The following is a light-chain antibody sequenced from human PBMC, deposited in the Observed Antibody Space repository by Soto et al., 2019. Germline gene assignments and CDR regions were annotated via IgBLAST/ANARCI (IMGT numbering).Light chain of an antibody. J-gene: IGLJ7*01. V-gene: IGLV6-57*04. Sequence: NFMLIQPHSVSESPGKTVSISRTRSSGSIASNSVQWYQQRPGSAPTTVIYEDNQRPSGVPDRFSGSIDSSSNSASLTISGLKTEDEADYYCQSYDNINAVFGGGTQLTVL. CDR2: EDN. CDR1: SGSIASNS. CDR3: QSYDNINAV.